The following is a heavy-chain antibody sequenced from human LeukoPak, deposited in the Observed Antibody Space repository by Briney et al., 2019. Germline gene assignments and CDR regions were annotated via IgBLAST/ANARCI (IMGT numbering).Heavy chain of an antibody. CDR2: IKQDGSQK. CDR3: ARAAGSTATTRFDY. V-gene: IGHV3-7*01. Sequence: GGSLRLSCAASGFTFSSYWMTWVRQAPGKGLEWVSSIKQDGSQKYYVDSVKGRCSISRDNAKNSLYLQMSSLRAEDTAVYYCARAAGSTATTRFDYWRPGTLVTVSS. D-gene: IGHD4-17*01. CDR1: GFTFSSYW. J-gene: IGHJ4*02.